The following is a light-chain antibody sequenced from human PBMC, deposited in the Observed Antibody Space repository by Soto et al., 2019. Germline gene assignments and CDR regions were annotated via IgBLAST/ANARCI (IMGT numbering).Light chain of an antibody. V-gene: IGKV3-11*01. CDR2: DAS. CDR1: QSVSSY. J-gene: IGKJ1*01. CDR3: QQYNGYLTWT. Sequence: EIVLTQSPATLSLSPGERATLSCRASQSVSSYLAWYQQKPGQAPRLLIYDASNRATGIPARFSGSGSGTDFTLTISSLEPEDFAVYYCQQYNGYLTWTFGQGTKVDVK.